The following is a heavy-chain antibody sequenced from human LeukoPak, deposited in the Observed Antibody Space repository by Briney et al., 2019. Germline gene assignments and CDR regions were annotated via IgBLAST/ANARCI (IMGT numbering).Heavy chain of an antibody. D-gene: IGHD2/OR15-2a*01. CDR2: ISASGDIT. J-gene: IGHJ4*02. Sequence: GGSLRLSCAASGFTFSNYAMSWVRQAPEKGLEWVSSISASGDITHYADSVKGRFTISRDNSKSTLYLQMNSLRAEDTAVYYCAKGLIGGYWGQGTLVTVSS. CDR1: GFTFSNYA. CDR3: AKGLIGGY. V-gene: IGHV3-23*01.